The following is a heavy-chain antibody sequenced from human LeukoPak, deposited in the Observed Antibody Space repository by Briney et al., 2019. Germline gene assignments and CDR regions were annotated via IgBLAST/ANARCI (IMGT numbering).Heavy chain of an antibody. CDR1: GGSISDYY. CDR3: AGEDYFDSSGYASWRFDI. Sequence: KPSETLSLTCTVSGGSISDYYWTWIRQPPGKELEWIGHIYYSGNTIYNPSLKSRVTISVDTSKNQFSLKLTSVTTADTAVYYCAGEDYFDSSGYASWRFDIWGQGTMVTVSS. D-gene: IGHD3-22*01. V-gene: IGHV4-59*01. CDR2: IYYSGNT. J-gene: IGHJ3*02.